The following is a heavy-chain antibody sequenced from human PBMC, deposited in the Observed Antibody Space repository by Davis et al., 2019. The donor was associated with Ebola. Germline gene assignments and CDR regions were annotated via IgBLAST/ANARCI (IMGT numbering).Heavy chain of an antibody. CDR2: TYYKSKWYN. Sequence: HSQTLSLTCAIPGDNVSVYTYGSHWIRQSPSRGLEWPGRTYYKSKWYNDYAVSVKSRITINPDTSKNQFSLQLNSVTPEDTALYYCARGWLRGGMDVWGEGTTVTV. D-gene: IGHD5-18*01. J-gene: IGHJ6*02. V-gene: IGHV6-1*01. CDR3: ARGWLRGGMDV. CDR1: GDNVSVYTYG.